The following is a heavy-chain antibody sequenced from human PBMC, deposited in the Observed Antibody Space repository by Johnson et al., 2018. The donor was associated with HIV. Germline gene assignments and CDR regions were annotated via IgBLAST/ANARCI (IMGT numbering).Heavy chain of an antibody. J-gene: IGHJ3*02. CDR2: ISYDGSNK. Sequence: VQLVESGGGVVLPGCSLRLSCEASGFTFSSYGMHWVRQAPGKGLEWVAVISYDGSNKYYADSVKGRFTISRDNSKNTLYLQMNSLRAEDTAVYYCASAWGELDDAFDIWGQGTMVTVSS. CDR3: ASAWGELDDAFDI. V-gene: IGHV3-30*03. D-gene: IGHD1-26*01. CDR1: GFTFSSYG.